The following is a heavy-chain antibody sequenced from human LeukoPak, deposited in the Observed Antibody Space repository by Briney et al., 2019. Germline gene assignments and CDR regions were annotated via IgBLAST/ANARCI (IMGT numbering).Heavy chain of an antibody. Sequence: GGSLRLSCAASGFTFSSYWMSWVRQAPGKGLEWVANIKQDGSEKYYVDSVKGRFTISRDNAENSLYLQMNSLRAEDTAVYYCARDYRYYYESSGYYYEAQTDYWGQGTLVTVSS. CDR1: GFTFSSYW. V-gene: IGHV3-7*01. CDR3: ARDYRYYYESSGYYYEAQTDY. CDR2: IKQDGSEK. D-gene: IGHD3-22*01. J-gene: IGHJ4*02.